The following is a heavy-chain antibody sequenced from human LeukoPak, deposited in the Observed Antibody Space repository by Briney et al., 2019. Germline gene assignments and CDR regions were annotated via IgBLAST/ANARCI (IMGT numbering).Heavy chain of an antibody. CDR2: ISGSGGGT. J-gene: IGHJ4*02. D-gene: IGHD2-2*01. Sequence: PGGSLRLSCAASGFTFSSYAMSWVRQAPGKGLEWVSAISGSGGGTYYADSVKGRFTISRDNSKNTLYLQINSLRAEDTAVYYCAKIEYCSSTSCYYFDYWGQGTLVTVSS. CDR1: GFTFSSYA. CDR3: AKIEYCSSTSCYYFDY. V-gene: IGHV3-23*01.